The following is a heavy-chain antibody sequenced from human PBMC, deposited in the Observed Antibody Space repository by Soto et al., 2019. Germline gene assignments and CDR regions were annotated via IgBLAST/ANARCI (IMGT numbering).Heavy chain of an antibody. CDR1: GGTFSSNT. Sequence: GASVKVSCKASGGTFSSNTINWVRQAPGQGLEWMGGIAPVFGTAIYAQKFQGRVTITADASTRTHYLELSSLRSEDTAFYYCAKEARAARSLDYWGQGTLVTVSS. CDR2: IAPVFGTA. CDR3: AKEARAARSLDY. D-gene: IGHD2-15*01. J-gene: IGHJ4*02. V-gene: IGHV1-69*13.